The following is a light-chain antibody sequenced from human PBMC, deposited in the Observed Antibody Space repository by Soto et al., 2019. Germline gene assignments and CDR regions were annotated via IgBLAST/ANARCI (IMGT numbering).Light chain of an antibody. J-gene: IGLJ1*01. V-gene: IGLV2-18*02. CDR1: SSDVGSYNR. CDR3: NSYTISGTYV. Sequence: QSVLPQPPSVSGSPGQAVAISCIGDSSDVGSYNRVSWYQQSPGTAPELIIYEVTTRPSGVPDRFSGSKSGNTASLTISGLQAEDEADYYCNSYTISGTYVFGTGTKVTVL. CDR2: EVT.